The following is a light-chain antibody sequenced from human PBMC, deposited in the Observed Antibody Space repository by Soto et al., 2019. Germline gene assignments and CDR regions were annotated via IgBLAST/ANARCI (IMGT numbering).Light chain of an antibody. Sequence: DIQMTQSPSSLSASVGDRVTITCRASQSISSYLNWYQQKPGKAPKLLIYAASSLQSGVPSRFSGSGSGTDFTLTISSLQPEDFATYYCQQSYSTPLTFGHGT. J-gene: IGKJ3*01. V-gene: IGKV1-39*01. CDR2: AAS. CDR1: QSISSY. CDR3: QQSYSTPLT.